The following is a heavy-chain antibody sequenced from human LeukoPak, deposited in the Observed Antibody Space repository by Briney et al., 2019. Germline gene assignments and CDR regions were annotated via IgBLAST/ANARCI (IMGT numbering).Heavy chain of an antibody. D-gene: IGHD6-19*01. CDR1: GGTFSSYA. J-gene: IGHJ3*02. V-gene: IGHV1-69*13. CDR3: ASTSPRIAVAGADAFDI. Sequence: SVKVSCKASGGTFSSYAISWVRQAPGQGLEWMGGIIPIFGTANYAQKFQGRVTITADESTSTAYMELSSLRSEDTAVYYCASTSPRIAVAGADAFDIWGQGTMVTVSS. CDR2: IIPIFGTA.